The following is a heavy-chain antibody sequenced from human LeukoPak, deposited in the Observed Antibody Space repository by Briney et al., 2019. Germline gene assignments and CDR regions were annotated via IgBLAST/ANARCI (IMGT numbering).Heavy chain of an antibody. V-gene: IGHV3-66*01. CDR1: GFTVSSNY. D-gene: IGHD6-13*01. Sequence: GGSLRLSCAASGFTVSSNYMSWVRQAPGKGLEWVSVIYSGGSTYYADSVKGRFTISRDNSKNTLYLQMNSLRAEDTAVYYCARVFYSSSWKYFQHWARAPWSPSPQ. CDR2: IYSGGST. J-gene: IGHJ1*01. CDR3: ARVFYSSSWKYFQH.